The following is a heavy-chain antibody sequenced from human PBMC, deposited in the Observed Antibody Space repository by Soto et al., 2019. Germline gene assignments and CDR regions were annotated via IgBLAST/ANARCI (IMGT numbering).Heavy chain of an antibody. J-gene: IGHJ4*02. D-gene: IGHD4-17*01. Sequence: QVLLVESGGGVVQPGRSLRLSCAASGLTFSNYAMHWVRQAPGKGLEWVAFISYDGTNRCYPDSVKGRFTISRDNSKNTLYLQMNSPKTEDTAVYYCARESSSTVTTGGGGSAKDYWGQGTLVTVSS. CDR2: ISYDGTNR. CDR3: ARESSSTVTTGGGGSAKDY. V-gene: IGHV3-30-3*01. CDR1: GLTFSNYA.